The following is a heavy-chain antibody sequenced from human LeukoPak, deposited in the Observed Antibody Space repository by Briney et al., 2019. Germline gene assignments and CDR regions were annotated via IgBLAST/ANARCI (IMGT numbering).Heavy chain of an antibody. CDR3: ARSPTEYYYDSSGYSTRPLHFDY. V-gene: IGHV4-59*01. Sequence: SETLYLTCTVSGGSISSYYWSWIRQPPGKGLEWIGYIYYSGSTNYNPSLKSRVTISVDTSKNQFSLKLSSVTAADTAVYYCARSPTEYYYDSSGYSTRPLHFDYWGQGTLVTVSS. J-gene: IGHJ4*02. CDR2: IYYSGST. D-gene: IGHD3-22*01. CDR1: GGSISSYY.